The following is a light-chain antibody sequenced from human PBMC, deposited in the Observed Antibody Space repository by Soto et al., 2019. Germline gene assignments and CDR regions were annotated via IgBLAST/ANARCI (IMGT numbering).Light chain of an antibody. CDR3: SSYTSSSTRV. V-gene: IGLV2-14*03. Sequence: SVLTRPASVSGSPGQSITISCTGTSSDVGAYDFVSWYQQHPDKAPKLMIYEVSNRPSGVSNRFSGSKSVNTATLTISGLQAEDEADYYCSSYTSSSTRVFGTGTKVTVL. CDR2: EVS. CDR1: SSDVGAYDF. J-gene: IGLJ1*01.